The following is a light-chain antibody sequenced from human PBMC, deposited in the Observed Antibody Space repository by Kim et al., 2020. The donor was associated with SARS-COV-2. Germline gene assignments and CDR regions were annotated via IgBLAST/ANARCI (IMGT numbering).Light chain of an antibody. CDR1: QTINNR. J-gene: IGKJ1*01. V-gene: IGKV3-15*01. Sequence: SPGERATLSCRASQTINNRLVWYQHKPGQAPRLLIYDATTRATGVPARFVGSGSETDFTLTISSLQSEDFAVYYCHQSNDWPPLTFGQGTKVDIK. CDR3: HQSNDWPPLT. CDR2: DAT.